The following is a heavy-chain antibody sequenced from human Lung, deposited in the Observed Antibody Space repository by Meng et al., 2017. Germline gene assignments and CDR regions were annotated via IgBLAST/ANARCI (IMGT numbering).Heavy chain of an antibody. J-gene: IGHJ4*02. CDR2: INHSGST. CDR1: GGSFSDYY. D-gene: IGHD4-11*01. CDR3: ARGPTTMAHDFDY. Sequence: QVRLPQWAAGLLKPWETLSLTCVVSGGSFSDYYWSWIRQPPGKGLEWIGEINHSGSTNYNPSLESRATISVDTSQNNLSLKLSSVTAADSAVYYCARGPTTMAHDFDYWGQGTLVTVSS. V-gene: IGHV4-34*01.